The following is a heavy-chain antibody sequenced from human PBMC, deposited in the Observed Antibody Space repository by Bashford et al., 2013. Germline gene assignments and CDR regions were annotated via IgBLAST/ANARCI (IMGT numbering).Heavy chain of an antibody. CDR1: GGSITSSTYY. J-gene: IGHJ4*02. Sequence: SETLSLTCTVSGGSITSSTYYWGWIRQPPGKGLEWIGSIYYSGNTYYNPSLKSRVTISVDTSKNQFSLKLSSVTAADTAVYYCARRALARYGSSDSWGQGTLVTVSS. CDR3: ARRALARYGSSDS. V-gene: IGHV4-39*01. D-gene: IGHD3-10*01. CDR2: IYYSGNT.